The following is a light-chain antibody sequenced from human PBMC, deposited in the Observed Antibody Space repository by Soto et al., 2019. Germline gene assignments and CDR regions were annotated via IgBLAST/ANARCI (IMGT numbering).Light chain of an antibody. CDR3: QQYNNWPRT. J-gene: IGKJ1*01. CDR2: AAS. CDR1: KSIGGY. V-gene: IGKV1-39*01. Sequence: IHLTQPPYSLSAPVGDRVTFTCRASKSIGGYLNWYQQKPRKDPKLLLYAASSLQSGVPPRFSGSGSGTELTLTISSLQSEDFVVYYCQQYNNWPRTFGQGTKVDIK.